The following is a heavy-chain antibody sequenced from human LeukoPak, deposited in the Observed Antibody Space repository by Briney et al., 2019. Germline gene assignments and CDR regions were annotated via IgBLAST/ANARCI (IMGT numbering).Heavy chain of an antibody. CDR2: IYTSGST. Sequence: PSETLSLTCTVSGGSISSGSYYWSWIRQPAGKGLEWIGRIYTSGSTNYNPSLKSRVTISVDTSKNQFSLKLSSVTAADTAVYYCAREFRDLSFGYWGQGTLVTVSS. J-gene: IGHJ4*02. V-gene: IGHV4-61*02. CDR1: GGSISSGSYY. D-gene: IGHD3-10*01. CDR3: AREFRDLSFGY.